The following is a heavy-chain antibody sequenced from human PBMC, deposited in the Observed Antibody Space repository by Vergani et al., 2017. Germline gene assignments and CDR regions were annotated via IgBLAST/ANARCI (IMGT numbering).Heavy chain of an antibody. CDR2: IYYSGST. CDR3: AAGYSYGNWFDP. V-gene: IGHV4-39*01. J-gene: IGHJ5*02. CDR1: GGSISSSSYY. Sequence: QLQLQESGPGLVKPSETLSLTCTVSGGSISSSSYYWGWIRQPPGKGLEWIGSIYYSGSTYYNPSLKSRVTISVDTSKNQFSLKLSSVTAADTAVYYCAAGYSYGNWFDPWGQGALVTVSS. D-gene: IGHD5-18*01.